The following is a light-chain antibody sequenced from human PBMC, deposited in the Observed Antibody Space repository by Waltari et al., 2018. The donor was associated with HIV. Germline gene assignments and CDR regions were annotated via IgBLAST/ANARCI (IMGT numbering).Light chain of an antibody. CDR3: QQYNNWPWFT. CDR1: QSVANN. J-gene: IGKJ2*01. V-gene: IGKV3-15*01. CDR2: AAS. Sequence: DIVMTQSPVTLSVSPGKTVTLSCRASQSVANNLAWYQQKPGQTPRLLIYAASTRATGISPRFSGSGSGTNFALTISSLQSEDVAFYYCQQYNNWPWFTFGQGTKVEIK.